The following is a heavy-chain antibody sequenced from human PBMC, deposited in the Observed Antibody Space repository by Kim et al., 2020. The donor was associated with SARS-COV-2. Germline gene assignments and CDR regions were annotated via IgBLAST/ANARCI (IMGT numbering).Heavy chain of an antibody. CDR3: ARSRPLRGVTFDY. D-gene: IGHD3-10*01. Sequence: GGSLRLSCAASGFTFRSYSMNWVRQAPGKGPEWVSFISDTTTDIFYADSVKGRFTISRDNAKNSLYLQMNSLRDEDTAVYFCARSRPLRGVTFDYWGQGNLVTVS. CDR1: GFTFRSYS. V-gene: IGHV3-48*02. J-gene: IGHJ4*02. CDR2: ISDTTTDI.